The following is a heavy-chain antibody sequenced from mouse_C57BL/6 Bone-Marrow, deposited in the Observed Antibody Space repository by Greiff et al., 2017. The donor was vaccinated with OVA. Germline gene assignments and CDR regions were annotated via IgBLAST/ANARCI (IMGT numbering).Heavy chain of an antibody. D-gene: IGHD2-3*01. Sequence: VQLQQSGAELVRPGASVQLSCTASGFNIKDDYMHWVKQRPEQGLEWIGWIDPENGDTEYASKFQGKATITADTSSNTAYLQLSSLTSEDTAVYYCTTLYDGYYDYFDYWGQGTTLTVSS. J-gene: IGHJ2*01. V-gene: IGHV14-4*01. CDR2: IDPENGDT. CDR3: TTLYDGYYDYFDY. CDR1: GFNIKDDY.